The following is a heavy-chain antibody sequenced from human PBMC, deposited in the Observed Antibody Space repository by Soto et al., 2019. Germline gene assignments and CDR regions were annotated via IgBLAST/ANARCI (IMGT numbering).Heavy chain of an antibody. J-gene: IGHJ4*02. CDR1: GFKFSYYG. D-gene: IGHD3-3*01. Sequence: EVQLVESGGGLVQPGGSLRLSCAASGFKFSYYGMNWVRQVPGKGLEWVSYISAPSAKIDYADSVKGRFTISRDNARNSLYLLMTSLRDEDTTVYLCVADSIYGSHWVSHFGQWGRGTLVTVSS. CDR2: ISAPSAKI. V-gene: IGHV3-48*02. CDR3: VADSIYGSHWVSHFGQ.